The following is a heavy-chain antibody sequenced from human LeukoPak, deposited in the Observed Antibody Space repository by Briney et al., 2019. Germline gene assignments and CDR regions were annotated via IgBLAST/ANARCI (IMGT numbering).Heavy chain of an antibody. CDR2: ISPNSGAT. J-gene: IGHJ4*02. D-gene: IGHD6-13*01. CDR1: GYTFTGYY. CDR3: ARLGGGSSWPNFDY. Sequence: GASVKVSCKASGYTFTGYYMHWVRQAPGQGLEWMGWISPNSGATNYAQKFQARVTMTGDTSISTAYMELSSLRSDDTAVYYCARLGGGSSWPNFDYWGQGTLVIVSS. V-gene: IGHV1-2*02.